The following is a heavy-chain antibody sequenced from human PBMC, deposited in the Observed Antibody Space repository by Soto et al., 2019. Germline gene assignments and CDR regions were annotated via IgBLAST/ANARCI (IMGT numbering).Heavy chain of an antibody. Sequence: EVHLVETGGGLIQPGGSLRLSCAASGFTVSSNYMNWVRQAPGKGLEWVSGFYSGGSTYYADSVKGRFTISRDNSMNTLYLQMNSLRAEDTAVYYCARGYGDYIRYFDLWGRGTLVAVSS. D-gene: IGHD4-17*01. CDR3: ARGYGDYIRYFDL. V-gene: IGHV3-53*02. CDR1: GFTVSSNY. J-gene: IGHJ2*01. CDR2: FYSGGST.